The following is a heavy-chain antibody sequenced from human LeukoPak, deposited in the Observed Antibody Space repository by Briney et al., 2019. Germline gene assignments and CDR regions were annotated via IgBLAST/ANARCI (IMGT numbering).Heavy chain of an antibody. D-gene: IGHD4-23*01. V-gene: IGHV3-23*01. Sequence: GGSLRLSCAASGFTFSSYAMSWVRQAPGKGLEWVSAISGSGGSTYYADSVKGRFTISRDNSKNTLYLQMNSLRAEDTAVYYCAKPPFARGNVWLDPWGQGTLVTVSS. J-gene: IGHJ5*02. CDR2: ISGSGGST. CDR3: AKPPFARGNVWLDP. CDR1: GFTFSSYA.